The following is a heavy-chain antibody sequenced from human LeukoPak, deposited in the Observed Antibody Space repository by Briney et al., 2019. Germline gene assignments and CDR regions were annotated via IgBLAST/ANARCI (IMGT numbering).Heavy chain of an antibody. CDR1: GGTFSSYA. Sequence: SVKVSCKASGGTFSSYAISWVRQAPGQGLEWMGGIIPIFGTASYAQKFQGRVTITADKSTSTAYMELSSLRSEDTAVYYCARDGDGSGSYGWFDPWGQGTLVTVSS. D-gene: IGHD3-10*01. CDR2: IIPIFGTA. J-gene: IGHJ5*02. CDR3: ARDGDGSGSYGWFDP. V-gene: IGHV1-69*06.